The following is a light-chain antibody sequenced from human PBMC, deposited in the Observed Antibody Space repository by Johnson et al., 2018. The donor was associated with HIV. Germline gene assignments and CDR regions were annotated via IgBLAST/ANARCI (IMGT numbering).Light chain of an antibody. V-gene: IGLV1-51*01. CDR2: DND. CDR1: DSNIGNNY. J-gene: IGLJ1*01. Sequence: HSVLTQPPSVSAAPGQKVTISCFGSDSNIGNNYVSWYQQLPGTAPKLLIYDNDKRPSGIPDRFSGSKSGTSATLGITGLQTGDEADYYCGTWDSSLSAYVFGSVTKVTVL. CDR3: GTWDSSLSAYV.